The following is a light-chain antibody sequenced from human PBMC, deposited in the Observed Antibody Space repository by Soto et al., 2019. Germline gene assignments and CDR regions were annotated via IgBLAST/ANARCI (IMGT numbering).Light chain of an antibody. CDR3: QQYNSYTWT. Sequence: LQISQSPSTLSASLGDRVTITFRASQSISSWLAWYQQKPGKAPKLLIYDASSLESGVPSRFSGSGSGTEFTLTISSLQPDDFATYYCQQYNSYTWTFGQGTKVDI. CDR2: DAS. V-gene: IGKV1-5*01. CDR1: QSISSW. J-gene: IGKJ1*01.